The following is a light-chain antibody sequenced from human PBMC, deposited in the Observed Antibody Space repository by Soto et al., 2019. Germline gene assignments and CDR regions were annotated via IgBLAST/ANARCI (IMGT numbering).Light chain of an antibody. J-gene: IGLJ1*01. CDR2: EVV. V-gene: IGLV2-8*01. CDR1: KNDIGVYDF. Sequence: QSVLTQPPSASGSPGQSVTISCTGTKNDIGVYDFVSWYQHHPGKAPRLIIYEVVQRPSGVPDRFSGSKSGNTASLTVSGLQADDEADYYCLSYGGSNNYVFGTGTKLTVL. CDR3: LSYGGSNNYV.